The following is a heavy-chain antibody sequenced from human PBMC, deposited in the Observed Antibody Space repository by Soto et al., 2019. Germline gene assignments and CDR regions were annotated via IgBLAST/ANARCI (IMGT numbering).Heavy chain of an antibody. V-gene: IGHV3-7*05. CDR1: GFSFINYW. J-gene: IGHJ4*02. D-gene: IGHD2-2*01. Sequence: PGGSPRLSCAASGFSFINYWMFWFRQAPGKGLEWVANIRQDGNVKNYVDSVKGRFTISRDNAKNSLYLQMDGLRADDTAVYYCARGAPLDCSSITWQLFDSWGQGTMVTVTS. CDR2: IRQDGNVK. CDR3: ARGAPLDCSSITWQLFDS.